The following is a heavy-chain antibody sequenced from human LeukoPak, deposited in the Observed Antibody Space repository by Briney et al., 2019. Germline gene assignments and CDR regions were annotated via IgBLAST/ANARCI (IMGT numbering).Heavy chain of an antibody. CDR2: ISGYNGKT. J-gene: IGHJ4*02. CDR3: ASNAAGVRTSTHCYVV. V-gene: IGHV1-18*01. D-gene: IGHD2-2*01. CDR1: GYTFTNYA. Sequence: EASVKVSCKASGYTFTNYALSWVRQAPGQGPEWMGWISGYNGKTNYAQKFQGRVTMTTDTSTSTAYLDLRSLRSDDTALYYCASNAAGVRTSTHCYVVWGQGTLVTVSS.